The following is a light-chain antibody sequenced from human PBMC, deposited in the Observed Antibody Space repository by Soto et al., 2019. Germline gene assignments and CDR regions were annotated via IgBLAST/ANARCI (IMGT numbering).Light chain of an antibody. CDR1: QSLLHSNGYNY. CDR3: MQALQTPRT. Sequence: DIVMTQSPLSLPVTPGEPASISCRSSQSLLHSNGYNYLDWYLQKPGQSPQLLIYLGSNRASGVPDRISGSGSGTDFTLNISRVEAEDVGVYYCMQALQTPRTFGQGTNLEIK. V-gene: IGKV2-28*01. J-gene: IGKJ2*01. CDR2: LGS.